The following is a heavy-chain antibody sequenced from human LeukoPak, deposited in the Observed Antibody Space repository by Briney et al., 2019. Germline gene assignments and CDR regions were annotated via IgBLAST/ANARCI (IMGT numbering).Heavy chain of an antibody. CDR1: GYTFTGYY. Sequence: ASVKVSCKASGYTFTGYYMHWVRQAPGKGLEWMGWINPNSGGANYAQKFQGRVTMTRDTSISTAYMELSRLRYDDMAVYYCARDYYDGAATNWFDPWGQGTLVTVSS. J-gene: IGHJ5*02. V-gene: IGHV1-2*02. CDR2: INPNSGGA. D-gene: IGHD3-3*01. CDR3: ARDYYDGAATNWFDP.